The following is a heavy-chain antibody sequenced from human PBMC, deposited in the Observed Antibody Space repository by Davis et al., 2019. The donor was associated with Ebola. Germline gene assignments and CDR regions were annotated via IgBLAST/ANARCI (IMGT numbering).Heavy chain of an antibody. J-gene: IGHJ4*02. D-gene: IGHD2-2*02. CDR2: IDRNGGEI. CDR1: GYTFSNHY. CDR3: ARGGYCSRTSCYTEDNHFDY. Sequence: ASVKVSCKASGYTFSNHYIHWARQAPGQGLEWMGLIDRNGGEIVYAQKFQGRVTMTRDTSTSTVYMELRSLRSYEDTAVYYCARGGYCSRTSCYTEDNHFDYWGQGTLVTVSS. V-gene: IGHV1-46*01.